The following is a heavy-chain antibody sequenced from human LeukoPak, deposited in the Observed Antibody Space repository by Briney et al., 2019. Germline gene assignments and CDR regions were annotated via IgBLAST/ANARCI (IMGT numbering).Heavy chain of an antibody. V-gene: IGHV1-69-2*01. CDR3: ALNYGDYYYYMDV. D-gene: IGHD4-17*01. J-gene: IGHJ6*03. Sequence: ASVKVSCKVSGYTFTDYYMHWLQQAPGKGLEWMGLVDPEDGETIYAEKFQGRVTITADTSTDTAYMELSSLRSEDTAVYYCALNYGDYYYYMDVWGKGTTVTVSS. CDR2: VDPEDGET. CDR1: GYTFTDYY.